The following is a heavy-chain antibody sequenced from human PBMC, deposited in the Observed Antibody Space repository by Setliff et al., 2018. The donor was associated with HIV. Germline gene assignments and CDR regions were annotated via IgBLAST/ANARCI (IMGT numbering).Heavy chain of an antibody. J-gene: IGHJ4*02. CDR2: IHYSGST. D-gene: IGHD3-10*01. CDR1: GDSINTHY. V-gene: IGHV4-59*04. Sequence: KPSETLSLTCTVSGDSINTHYWSWIRQPPGKGLEWIGNIHYSGSTYYNPSLKSRVTILGDTSKNQFSLKLSSVTAADTAVYYCARRAGSDYFTRFDYWGQGTLVTVSS. CDR3: ARRAGSDYFTRFDY.